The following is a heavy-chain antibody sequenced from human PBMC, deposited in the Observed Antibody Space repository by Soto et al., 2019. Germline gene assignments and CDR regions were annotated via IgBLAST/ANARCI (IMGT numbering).Heavy chain of an antibody. V-gene: IGHV3-30-3*01. J-gene: IGHJ6*02. D-gene: IGHD3-10*01. CDR1: GFTFSSYA. CDR2: ISYDGSNK. Sequence: PGGSLRLSCAASGFTFSSYAMHWVRQAPGKGLEWVAVISYDGSNKYYADSVKGRFTISRDNSKNTLYLQMNSLRAEDTAVYYCARAKTTITMVRGVIITGASYYYGMDVWGQGTTVTVSS. CDR3: ARAKTTITMVRGVIITGASYYYGMDV.